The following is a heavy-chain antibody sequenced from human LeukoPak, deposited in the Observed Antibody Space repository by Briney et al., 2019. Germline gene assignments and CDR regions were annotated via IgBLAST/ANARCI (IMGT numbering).Heavy chain of an antibody. CDR1: GFTFSSYG. J-gene: IGHJ4*02. CDR2: ISYDGSNK. V-gene: IGHV3-30*18. D-gene: IGHD3-22*01. Sequence: GGSLRLSCAASGFTFSSYGMHWVRQAPGKGLEWVAVISYDGSNKYYADSVKGRFTISRDNSKNTLYLQMNSLRAEDTAVYYCAKDTYYYDKTLDYWGQGTLVTVSS. CDR3: AKDTYYYDKTLDY.